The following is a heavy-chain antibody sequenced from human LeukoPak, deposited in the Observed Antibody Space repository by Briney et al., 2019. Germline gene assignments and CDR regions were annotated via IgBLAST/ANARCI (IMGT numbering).Heavy chain of an antibody. D-gene: IGHD2-15*01. J-gene: IGHJ4*02. CDR2: IYYTGST. CDR3: ARLNEYCSGGSCYAYDF. CDR1: GGSITSYY. Sequence: ASETLSLTCTVSGGSITSYYWSWLRQPPGKGLEWVGYIYYTGSTNYNPSLKSRGTISVETSNNQFSLKLSPVTAADTAVYYCARLNEYCSGGSCYAYDFWGQGTLVTVSS. V-gene: IGHV4-59*01.